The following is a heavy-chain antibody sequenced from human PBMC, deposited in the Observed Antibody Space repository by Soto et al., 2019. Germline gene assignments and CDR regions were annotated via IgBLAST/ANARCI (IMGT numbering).Heavy chain of an antibody. D-gene: IGHD3-16*01. CDR3: ATTYVRRAPVGSGR. CDR2: MNPKIGNA. Sequence: ASVKVSCKASGYTFTSYDINWVRQATGQGLEWMGWMNPKIGNAGYAQKFQGRVTMTRNTSISTAYMELSSLRSEDTAVYYCATTYVRRAPVGSGRWGQRNMVSVSA. J-gene: IGHJ4*02. V-gene: IGHV1-8*01. CDR1: GYTFTSYD.